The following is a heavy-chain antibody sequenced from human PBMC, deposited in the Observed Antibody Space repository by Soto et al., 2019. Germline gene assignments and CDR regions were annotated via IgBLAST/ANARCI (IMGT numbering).Heavy chain of an antibody. D-gene: IGHD1-7*01. J-gene: IGHJ4*02. Sequence: QVQLQESGPGLVKPSETLSLTCTVSGGSVSGYYWSWIRQPPGKGLDWIGYSYYNGRTAYNPSLESRVSISVDTSKNQFSLRLNSVTATDTAFYYCAETELQGHTSVWGQGKLVTVSA. CDR1: GGSVSGYY. CDR3: AETELQGHTSV. CDR2: SYYNGRT. V-gene: IGHV4-59*02.